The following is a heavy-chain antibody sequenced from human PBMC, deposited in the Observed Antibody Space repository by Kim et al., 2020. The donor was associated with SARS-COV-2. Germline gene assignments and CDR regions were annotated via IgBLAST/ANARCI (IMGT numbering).Heavy chain of an antibody. V-gene: IGHV3-23*01. J-gene: IGHJ6*02. CDR3: ASDYYDSSGYYGMDV. Sequence: SVKGRFTISRDNSKNTLYLQMNSLRAEDTAVYYCASDYYDSSGYYGMDVWGQGTTVTVSS. D-gene: IGHD3-22*01.